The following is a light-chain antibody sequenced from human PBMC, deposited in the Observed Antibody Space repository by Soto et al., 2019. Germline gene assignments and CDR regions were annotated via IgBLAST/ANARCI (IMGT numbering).Light chain of an antibody. CDR3: AAWDVSLNVVV. J-gene: IGLJ2*01. CDR2: KVS. Sequence: QSALTQPASVSGSPGQSITIPCTGSSNDIGGYNYVSWYQQHPGRAPKLVIYKVSDRPSGVSTRFSASKSGNTASLTISGLQAEDEADYYCAAWDVSLNVVVFGGGTKLTVL. V-gene: IGLV2-14*01. CDR1: SNDIGGYNY.